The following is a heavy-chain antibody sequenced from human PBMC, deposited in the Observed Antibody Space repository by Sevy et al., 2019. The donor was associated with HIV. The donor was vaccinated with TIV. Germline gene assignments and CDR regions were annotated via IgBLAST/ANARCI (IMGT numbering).Heavy chain of an antibody. CDR2: ISSSSSTI. V-gene: IGHV3-48*01. Sequence: EGSLRLSCAASGFTFSSYSTNWVRQAPGKGLEWVSYISSSSSTIYYADSVKGRFTISRDNAKNSLYLQMNSLRAEDTAVYYCARLSGYSSSWSYFDYWGQGTLVTVSS. CDR1: GFTFSSYS. J-gene: IGHJ4*02. CDR3: ARLSGYSSSWSYFDY. D-gene: IGHD6-13*01.